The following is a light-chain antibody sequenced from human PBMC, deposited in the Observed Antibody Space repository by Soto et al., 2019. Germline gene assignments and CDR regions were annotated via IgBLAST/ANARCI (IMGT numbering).Light chain of an antibody. V-gene: IGLV4-69*01. CDR2: LNSDGSH. Sequence: QLVLTQSPSASASLGASVKLTCTLSSGHSSYAIAWHQQQPEKGPRYLMKLNSDGSHSKGDGIPDRFSGSSSGAERYLTISGIQSEDEADYYCQTWGTGVVFGGGTKLTVL. J-gene: IGLJ2*01. CDR3: QTWGTGVV. CDR1: SGHSSYA.